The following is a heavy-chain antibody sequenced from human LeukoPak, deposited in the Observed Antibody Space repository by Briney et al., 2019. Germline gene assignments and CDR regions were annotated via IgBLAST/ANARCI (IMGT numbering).Heavy chain of an antibody. J-gene: IGHJ4*02. CDR2: IIPIFGTA. CDR3: ATLPNSSGWYGGDY. V-gene: IGHV1-69*05. D-gene: IGHD6-19*01. CDR1: GGTFSSYA. Sequence: SVKVSCKASGGTFSSYAISWVRQAPGQGLEWMGGIIPIFGTANYAQKFQGRVTITTDESTSTAYMELSSLRSEDTDVYYCATLPNSSGWYGGDYWGQGTLVTVSS.